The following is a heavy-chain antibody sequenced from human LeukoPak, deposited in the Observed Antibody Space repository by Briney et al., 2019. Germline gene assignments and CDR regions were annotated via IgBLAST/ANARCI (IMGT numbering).Heavy chain of an antibody. CDR3: ARRSGYTFFDY. V-gene: IGHV4-34*01. D-gene: IGHD3-3*01. CDR2: INHSGST. CDR1: GGSFSGYY. J-gene: IGHJ4*02. Sequence: PSETLSLTCAVYGGSFSGYYWSWIRQPPGKGLEWIGEINHSGSTNYNPSLKSRVTISVDTSKNQFSLKLSSVTAADTAVYYCARRSGYTFFDYWGQGALVTVSS.